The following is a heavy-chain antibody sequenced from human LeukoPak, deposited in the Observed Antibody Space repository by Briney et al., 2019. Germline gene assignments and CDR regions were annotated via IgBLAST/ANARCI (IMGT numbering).Heavy chain of an antibody. D-gene: IGHD5-12*01. V-gene: IGHV3-33*01. CDR2: IWSHGNEI. CDR1: GFTFSSFG. Sequence: GRSLRLSCAASGFTFSSFGMHWVRRAPGKGLEWVAVIWSHGNEIHYVDSVKGRFTISRDNFRNTLYLQMNSLRAEDSAVYYCVRGSGGDGYGYWGDNWGQGTLVTVSS. CDR3: VRGSGGDGYGYWGDN. J-gene: IGHJ4*02.